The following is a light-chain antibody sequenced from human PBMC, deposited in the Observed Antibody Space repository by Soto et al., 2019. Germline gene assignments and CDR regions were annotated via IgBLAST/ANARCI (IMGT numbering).Light chain of an antibody. CDR3: MQGTHWPWT. Sequence: DAVMTQSPLSLPVTLGQPASISCRSRQSLVFSDGNTYLNRFHQRPGQSPRRLIYMVSNRDSGVPDRFSGSGSGTGFTLKISRVEAEDVGVYYCMQGTHWPWTFGQGTKVEIK. V-gene: IGKV2-30*01. CDR2: MVS. CDR1: QSLVFSDGNTY. J-gene: IGKJ1*01.